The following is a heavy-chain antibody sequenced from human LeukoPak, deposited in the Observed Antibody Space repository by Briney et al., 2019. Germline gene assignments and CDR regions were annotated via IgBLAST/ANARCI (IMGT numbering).Heavy chain of an antibody. D-gene: IGHD3-10*01. CDR1: GGSFSGYY. Sequence: SETLSLTCAVYGGSFSGYYWSWIRQPPGKGLEWIGEINHSGSTHYNPSLKSRVTISVDTSKNQFSLKLSSVTAADTAVYYCARVGAYGSGTKRGFDPWGQGTLVTVSS. V-gene: IGHV4-34*01. CDR2: INHSGST. J-gene: IGHJ5*02. CDR3: ARVGAYGSGTKRGFDP.